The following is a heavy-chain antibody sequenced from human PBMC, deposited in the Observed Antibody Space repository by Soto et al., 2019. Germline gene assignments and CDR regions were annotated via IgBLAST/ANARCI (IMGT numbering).Heavy chain of an antibody. CDR3: ARVNFSSGWYAYYYYGMDV. Sequence: QVQLVESGGGVVQPGRSLRLSCAASGFTFSSYGMHWVRQAPGKGLEWVAVIWYDGSNKYYADSVKGRFTISRDNSKNTPYLQMNSLRAEDTAVYYCARVNFSSGWYAYYYYGMDVWGQGTTVTVSS. CDR1: GFTFSSYG. D-gene: IGHD6-19*01. J-gene: IGHJ6*02. V-gene: IGHV3-33*01. CDR2: IWYDGSNK.